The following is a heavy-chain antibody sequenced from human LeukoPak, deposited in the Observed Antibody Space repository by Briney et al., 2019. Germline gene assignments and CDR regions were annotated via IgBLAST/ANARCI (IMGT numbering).Heavy chain of an antibody. CDR1: GGSISSGNYY. J-gene: IGHJ4*02. CDR3: ARESQRDGYPKFDY. Sequence: PSETLSLTCTVSGGSISSGNYYWRWIRQPAGTGLEWVVRIYTSGSTHYNPSLKSRVTISVDTAKNQFSLKLISVTAADTAVYYCARESQRDGYPKFDYWGQGTLVTVSS. D-gene: IGHD5-24*01. CDR2: IYTSGST. V-gene: IGHV4-61*02.